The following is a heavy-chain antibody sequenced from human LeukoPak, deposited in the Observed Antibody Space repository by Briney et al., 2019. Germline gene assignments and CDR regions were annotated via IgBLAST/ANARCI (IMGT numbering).Heavy chain of an antibody. J-gene: IGHJ3*02. Sequence: SGGSLRLSCAASGFTFSSYSMNWVRQAPGKGLEWVSSISSSSIYIYHADSVKGRFTISRDNAKNSLYLQMNSLRAEDTAVYYCARGRDGYNYDAFDIWGQGTMVTVSS. D-gene: IGHD5-24*01. CDR2: ISSSSIYI. CDR1: GFTFSSYS. CDR3: ARGRDGYNYDAFDI. V-gene: IGHV3-21*01.